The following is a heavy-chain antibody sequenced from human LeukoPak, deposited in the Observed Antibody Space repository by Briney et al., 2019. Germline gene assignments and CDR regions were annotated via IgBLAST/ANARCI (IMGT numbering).Heavy chain of an antibody. J-gene: IGHJ4*02. CDR1: GFTFSSYA. CDR3: AREAIAARNFDY. CDR2: IKQDGSEK. D-gene: IGHD6-6*01. V-gene: IGHV3-7*01. Sequence: PGGSLRLSCAASGFTFSSYAMSWVRQAPGKGLEWVANIKQDGSEKYYVDSVKGRFTISRDNAKNSLYLQMNSLRAEDTAVYYCAREAIAARNFDYWGQGTLVTVSS.